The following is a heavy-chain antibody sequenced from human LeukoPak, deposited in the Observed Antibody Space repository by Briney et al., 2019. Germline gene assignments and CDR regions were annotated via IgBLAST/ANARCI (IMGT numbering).Heavy chain of an antibody. CDR1: GGTFSSYA. V-gene: IGHV1-69*13. Sequence: SVTVSCKASGGTFSSYAISWVRQAPGQGLEWMGGIIPIFGTANYAQKFQGRVTITADESTSTAYMELSSLRSEDTAVYYCAGSIRVLCYQNWFDPWGQGTLVTVSS. J-gene: IGHJ5*02. D-gene: IGHD2-8*01. CDR3: AGSIRVLCYQNWFDP. CDR2: IIPIFGTA.